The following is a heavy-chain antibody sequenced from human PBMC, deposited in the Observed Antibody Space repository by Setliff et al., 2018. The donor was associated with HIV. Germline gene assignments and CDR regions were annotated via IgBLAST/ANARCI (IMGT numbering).Heavy chain of an antibody. CDR2: ISPDGSST. D-gene: IGHD3-3*01. CDR1: GISFGNHW. J-gene: IGHJ5*02. Sequence: LRLSCGASGISFGNHWMYWVRQAPGKGLVWVSRISPDGSSTMYADSVKGRFTISRDNAKNTVYLQMNSLRAEDTAVYYCVRVVTIFSTGPHFDPWGQGTLVTVSS. CDR3: VRVVTIFSTGPHFDP. V-gene: IGHV3-74*03.